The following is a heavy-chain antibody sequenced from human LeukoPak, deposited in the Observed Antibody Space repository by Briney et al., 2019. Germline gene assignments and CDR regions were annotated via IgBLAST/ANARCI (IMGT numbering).Heavy chain of an antibody. CDR2: IYYSGST. CDR1: GGSISSGGYY. Sequence: SETLSLTCTVSGGSISSGGYYWSWIRQHPGKGLEWIGYIYYSGSTYYNPSLKSRVTISVDTSKNQFSLKLSSVTAADTAVYYCARVDSSGHYYLDYWGQGTLVTVSS. CDR3: ARVDSSGHYYLDY. D-gene: IGHD3-22*01. J-gene: IGHJ4*02. V-gene: IGHV4-61*08.